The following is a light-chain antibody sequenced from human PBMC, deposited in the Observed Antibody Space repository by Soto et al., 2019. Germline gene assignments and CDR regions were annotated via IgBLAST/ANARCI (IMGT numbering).Light chain of an antibody. CDR1: QSVSNS. J-gene: IGKJ5*01. CDR2: DAS. V-gene: IGKV3-11*01. Sequence: EIVMTQSPATLSVSPGGRAPIYCWASQSVSNSLAWYQQKPGQAPRLLIYDASNRATGIPARFSGSGSGTDCTLTISSLEPEDVAVYYCQQRSNWPITLGQGTRLEIK. CDR3: QQRSNWPIT.